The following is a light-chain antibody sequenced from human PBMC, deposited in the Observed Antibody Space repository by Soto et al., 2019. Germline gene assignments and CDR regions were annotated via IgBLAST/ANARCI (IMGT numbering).Light chain of an antibody. CDR2: DAS. CDR1: QSVSSY. CDR3: QQRSNWPLT. Sequence: EIVLTQSPATLSLSPGERAALSCRAGQSVSSYLAWYQQKPGQAPRLLIYDASNRATGIPVRFSGSGSGTDFTLTISSLEPEDFAVYYCQQRSNWPLTFVQGTKVEIK. J-gene: IGKJ1*01. V-gene: IGKV3-11*01.